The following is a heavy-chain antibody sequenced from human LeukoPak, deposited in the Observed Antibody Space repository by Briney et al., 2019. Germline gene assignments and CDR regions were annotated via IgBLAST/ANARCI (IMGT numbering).Heavy chain of an antibody. CDR2: IYPGDSNT. CDR3: ARYSVIRYNWFDP. J-gene: IGHJ5*02. Sequence: GESLKISCKGSGYSFTSYWIGWVRQMPGKGLEWMGIIYPGDSNTRYSPSFQGQVTISADKSISTAYLQWSSLKASDTAMYYCARYSVIRYNWFDPWGQGTLVTVSS. V-gene: IGHV5-51*01. D-gene: IGHD3-22*01. CDR1: GYSFTSYW.